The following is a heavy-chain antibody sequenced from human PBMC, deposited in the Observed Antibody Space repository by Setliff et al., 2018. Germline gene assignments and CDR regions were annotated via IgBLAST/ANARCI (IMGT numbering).Heavy chain of an antibody. CDR3: ARGRNIAARLLDS. V-gene: IGHV4-31*03. J-gene: IGHJ4*02. D-gene: IGHD6-6*01. CDR2: IYYSGST. CDR1: GGSISSGGYY. Sequence: PSETLSLTCTVSGGSISSGGYYWSWIRQHPGKGLEWIGYIYYSGSTNYNPSLKSRVTISIDTSKDQFSLKLISMTAADTAVYYCARGRNIAARLLDSWGQGTLVTVSS.